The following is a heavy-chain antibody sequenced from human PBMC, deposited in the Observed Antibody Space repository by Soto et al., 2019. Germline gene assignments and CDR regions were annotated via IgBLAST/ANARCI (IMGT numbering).Heavy chain of an antibody. J-gene: IGHJ4*02. CDR1: GYTFSSYN. CDR2: ISNSGNNI. CDR3: VRWDYYDSSGCYGLDF. Sequence: PGGSLRLSCSVSGYTFSSYNMNWVRQTPAKGLEGLAYISNSGNNIYYADSVKGRFTISRDNAKNSLYLQMNSLRDEDTALYFCVRWDYYDSSGCYGLDFWGQGTLVTVSS. D-gene: IGHD3-22*01. V-gene: IGHV3-48*02.